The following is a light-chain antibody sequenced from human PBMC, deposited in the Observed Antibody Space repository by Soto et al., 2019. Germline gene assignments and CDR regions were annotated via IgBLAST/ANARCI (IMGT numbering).Light chain of an antibody. CDR3: SSYTSSSTLL. V-gene: IGLV2-14*01. Sequence: QSALTQPASVSGSPGQSITISCTGTSSDVGGYNYVSWYQQHPGKAPNLIIFDVSNRPSGVSDRFSGSKSGNTASLTISGLQAEDEADYYCSSYTSSSTLLFGGGTKLTVL. J-gene: IGLJ2*01. CDR2: DVS. CDR1: SSDVGGYNY.